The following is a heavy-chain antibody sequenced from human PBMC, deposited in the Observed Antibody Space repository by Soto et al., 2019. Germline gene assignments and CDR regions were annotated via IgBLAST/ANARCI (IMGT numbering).Heavy chain of an antibody. CDR3: AKFSGMDV. J-gene: IGHJ6*02. CDR1: GFTFSSYG. Sequence: GGSLRLSCAASGFTFSSYGMHWVRQAPGKGLEWVAVISYDGSNKYYADSVKGRFTISRDNSKNTLYLQMNSLRAEDTAGYYCAKFSGMDVWGQGTTVTVSS. CDR2: ISYDGSNK. V-gene: IGHV3-30*18.